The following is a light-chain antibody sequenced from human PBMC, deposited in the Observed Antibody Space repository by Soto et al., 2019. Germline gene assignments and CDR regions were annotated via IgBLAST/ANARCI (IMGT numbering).Light chain of an antibody. CDR1: SGSVSTNYY. CDR3: VLYMGSGIAV. J-gene: IGLJ7*01. CDR2: STN. Sequence: QTVVTQEPSFSVSPGGTVTLTCGLRSGSVSTNYYPSWYQQTPGQAPRTLIYSTNTRSSGVPDRFSGSILGNKAALTITGAQADDESDYYCVLYMGSGIAVFGGGTQLTVL. V-gene: IGLV8-61*01.